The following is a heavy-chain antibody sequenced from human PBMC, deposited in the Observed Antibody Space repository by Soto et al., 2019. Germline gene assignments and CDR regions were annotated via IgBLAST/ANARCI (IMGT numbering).Heavy chain of an antibody. Sequence: SETLSLTCTVSGGSVSSGSYYWSWIRQPPGKGLEWIGYIYYSGSTSYNPSLKSRVTISVDTSKNQFSLKLSSVTAADTAVYYCARDLGDSDYGMDVWGQGTTVTVSS. CDR1: GGSVSSGSYY. CDR3: ARDLGDSDYGMDV. J-gene: IGHJ6*02. CDR2: IYYSGST. V-gene: IGHV4-61*01. D-gene: IGHD1-26*01.